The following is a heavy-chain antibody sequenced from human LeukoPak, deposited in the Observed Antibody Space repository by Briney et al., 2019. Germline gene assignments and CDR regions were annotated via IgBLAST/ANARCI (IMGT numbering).Heavy chain of an antibody. CDR3: ARLPQPGY. D-gene: IGHD1-1*01. Sequence: GSSVKVSCKASGGTFSSYAISWVRQAPGQGLEWMGRIIPILGIANYAQKFQGRVTITADESTSTAYMGLSSLRSEDTAVYYCARLPQPGYWGQGTLVTVSS. CDR1: GGTFSSYA. J-gene: IGHJ4*02. V-gene: IGHV1-69*04. CDR2: IIPILGIA.